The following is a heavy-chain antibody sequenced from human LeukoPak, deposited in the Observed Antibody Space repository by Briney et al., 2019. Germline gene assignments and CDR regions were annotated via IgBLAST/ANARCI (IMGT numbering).Heavy chain of an antibody. Sequence: PGGSLRLSCAASGFTFSSYWMSWVRQAPGKGLEWVANIKQDGSEKYYVDSVKGRFTISRDNAKNSLYLQMNSLRAEDTAVYYCARGGYDSSGYYYATFEYWGQGTLVTVSS. J-gene: IGHJ4*02. CDR3: ARGGYDSSGYYYATFEY. CDR2: IKQDGSEK. D-gene: IGHD3-22*01. V-gene: IGHV3-7*01. CDR1: GFTFSSYW.